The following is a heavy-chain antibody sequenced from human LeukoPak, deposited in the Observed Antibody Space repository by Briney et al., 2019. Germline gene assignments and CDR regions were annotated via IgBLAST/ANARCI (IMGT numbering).Heavy chain of an antibody. Sequence: GGSLRLSCAASGLSFSYFWMSWVRQAPGKGLKWVANIKQDGSEKYYVDSVKGRFTISRDNAKKSLYLQMNSLRAEDTAVYYCARDAEVGTLFGVLSRYNWFDPWGQGALVTVSS. CDR3: ARDAEVGTLFGVLSRYNWFDP. J-gene: IGHJ5*02. CDR1: GLSFSYFW. D-gene: IGHD3-3*01. CDR2: IKQDGSEK. V-gene: IGHV3-7*01.